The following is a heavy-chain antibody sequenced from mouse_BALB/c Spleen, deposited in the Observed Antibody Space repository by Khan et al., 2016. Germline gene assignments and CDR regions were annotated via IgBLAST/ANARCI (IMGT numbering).Heavy chain of an antibody. CDR1: GFSLTSYG. Sequence: QVQLKESGPGLVAPSQSLSITCTVSGFSLTSYGVSWVRQPPGKGLEWLGVLWGDGSTNYHSALFSRLSISNENDESQVFLKLNRLQSDDTAAYSGAKTGDGYFQAWFAYWGQGTLVTVSA. CDR3: AKTGDGYFQAWFAY. CDR2: LWGDGST. J-gene: IGHJ3*01. V-gene: IGHV2-3*01. D-gene: IGHD2-3*01.